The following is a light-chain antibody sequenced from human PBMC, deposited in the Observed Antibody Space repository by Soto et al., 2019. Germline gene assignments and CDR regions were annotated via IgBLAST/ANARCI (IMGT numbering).Light chain of an antibody. CDR3: AAWDDSLSGQDVV. CDR1: SSNLGSNY. CDR2: RNN. J-gene: IGLJ2*01. Sequence: QSVLTQPPSASGIPGQRVTISCSGSSSNLGSNYVYWYQQLPGTAPKLLIYRNNQRPSGVPDRFSGSKSGTSASLAISGLRSEDEADYYCAAWDDSLSGQDVVFGGGTQLTVL. V-gene: IGLV1-47*01.